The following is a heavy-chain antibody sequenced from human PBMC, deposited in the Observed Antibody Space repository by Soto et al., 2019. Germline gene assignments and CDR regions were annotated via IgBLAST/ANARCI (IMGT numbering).Heavy chain of an antibody. CDR1: GFTVSSDY. CDR3: ARDRTPMYYYDTAFDY. V-gene: IGHV3-7*01. CDR2: IKQDGSEK. D-gene: IGHD3-22*01. J-gene: IGHJ4*02. Sequence: GGSLRLSCAASGFTVSSDYMSWVRQAPGKVLEWVANIKQDGSEKYYVDSVKGRVTISRDNAKNSLYLQMNSLRTEDTAVYYCARDRTPMYYYDTAFDYWGQGTLVTVSS.